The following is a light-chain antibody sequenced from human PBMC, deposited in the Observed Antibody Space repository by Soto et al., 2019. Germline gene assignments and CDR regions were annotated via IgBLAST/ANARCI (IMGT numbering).Light chain of an antibody. CDR2: AAS. CDR3: LQHNSYPWT. J-gene: IGKJ1*01. Sequence: DIQMTQSPSSLSASVGDRVTITCRASQGIRNALGWYQQTPWKAPKRLIYAASSLQSGVPSRFSGSGSGTEFTLTSSSLKPEDFATYYCLQHNSYPWTFGQGTKVEIK. CDR1: QGIRNA. V-gene: IGKV1-17*01.